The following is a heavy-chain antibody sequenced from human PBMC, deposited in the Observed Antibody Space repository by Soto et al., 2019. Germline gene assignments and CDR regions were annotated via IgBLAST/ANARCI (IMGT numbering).Heavy chain of an antibody. CDR1: GDSINNDY. D-gene: IGHD6-13*01. CDR2: IYYTGST. J-gene: IGHJ4*02. CDR3: AKYRRTEAEGFTLDY. Sequence: SETLSLTCTVSGDSINNDYWSWIRQPPGKRLEWIGYIYYTGSTTYNPSLESRVTMSVATSKNQFSLKLSSVNAADTAVYYCAKYRRTEAEGFTLDYWGRGTLVTVSS. V-gene: IGHV4-59*01.